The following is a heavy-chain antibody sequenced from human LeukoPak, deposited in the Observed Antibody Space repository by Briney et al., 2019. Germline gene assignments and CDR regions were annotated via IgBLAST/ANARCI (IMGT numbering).Heavy chain of an antibody. D-gene: IGHD3-16*01. CDR3: AKDNYDSSGIWDY. J-gene: IGHJ4*02. Sequence: PGGSLRLSCAASGFTFSSYVMHWVRQAPGKGLEWVAVITSDGNNKFYAEAVKGRFTISRDNVKNTLYLQMNSLRPEDAAMYFCAKDNYDSSGIWDYWGQGTPVTVSS. V-gene: IGHV3-30*18. CDR2: ITSDGNNK. CDR1: GFTFSSYV.